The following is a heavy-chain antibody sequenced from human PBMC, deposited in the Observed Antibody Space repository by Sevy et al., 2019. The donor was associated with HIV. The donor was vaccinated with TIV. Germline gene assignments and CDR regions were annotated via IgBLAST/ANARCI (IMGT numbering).Heavy chain of an antibody. CDR1: GFTFSNAW. D-gene: IGHD3-3*01. J-gene: IGHJ3*02. CDR3: TTDLILERSHDAFDI. Sequence: GGYLRLSCAASGFTFSNAWMSWVRQAPGKGLEWVGRIKSKTDGGTTDYAAPVKGRFTISRDDSKNTLYLQMNSLKTVDPAVYYCTTDLILERSHDAFDIWGQGTTVTVSS. V-gene: IGHV3-15*01. CDR2: IKSKTDGGTT.